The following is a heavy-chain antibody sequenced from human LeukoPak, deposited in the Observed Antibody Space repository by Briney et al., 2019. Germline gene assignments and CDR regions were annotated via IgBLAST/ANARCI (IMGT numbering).Heavy chain of an antibody. D-gene: IGHD4-11*01. Sequence: SGTLSLTCTVSGGSTSSDGYYWSWIRQPPTKGLEWIGFIYHSGTTYYNPSLKSRVTMSVDKSKNQFSLKLSSVTAADTAVYYCARVLDYTNYVDYWGQGTLVTVSS. V-gene: IGHV4-30-2*01. J-gene: IGHJ4*02. CDR2: IYHSGTT. CDR3: ARVLDYTNYVDY. CDR1: GGSTSSDGYY.